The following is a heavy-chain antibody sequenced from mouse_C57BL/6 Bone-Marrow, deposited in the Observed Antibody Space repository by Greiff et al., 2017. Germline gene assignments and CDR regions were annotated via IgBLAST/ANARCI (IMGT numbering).Heavy chain of an antibody. Sequence: VKLQESGAELARPGASVKLSCKASGYTFTSYGISWVKQRTGQGLEWIGEIYPRRGNTYYNEKFKGKATLTADKSSSTAYMELRSLTSEDSAVYYCARSMLWLRRGDYYAMDYWGQGTSVTVSS. CDR2: IYPRRGNT. CDR3: ARSMLWLRRGDYYAMDY. J-gene: IGHJ4*01. CDR1: GYTFTSYG. D-gene: IGHD2-2*01. V-gene: IGHV1-81*01.